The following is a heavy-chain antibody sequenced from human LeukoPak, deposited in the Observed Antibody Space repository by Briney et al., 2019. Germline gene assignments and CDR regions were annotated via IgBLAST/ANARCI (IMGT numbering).Heavy chain of an antibody. CDR2: IKQDGSEK. V-gene: IGHV3-7*01. J-gene: IGHJ5*02. CDR3: AREVFQWQGNWFDP. D-gene: IGHD2-8*01. CDR1: GFTFSSYW. Sequence: TGGSLRLSCAASGFTFSSYWMSWVRQAPGKGLEWVANIKQDGSEKYYVDSVKGRFTISRDNAKNSLYLQMNSLRAEDTAVYYCAREVFQWQGNWFDPWGQGTLVTVSS.